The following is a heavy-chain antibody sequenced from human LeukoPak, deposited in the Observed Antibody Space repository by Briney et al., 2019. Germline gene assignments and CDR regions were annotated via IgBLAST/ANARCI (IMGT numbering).Heavy chain of an antibody. CDR1: GFTFSSYA. D-gene: IGHD2-15*01. CDR3: ARALYPNAGLFDY. CDR2: ISGGGDNT. Sequence: GGSLRLSCAASGFTFSSYAMSWVRQAPGKGLEWVSAISGGGDNTYYADSVKGRFTISRDNSKNTLYVQMTSLRAEDTAVYYCARALYPNAGLFDYWGQGTLVTVSS. V-gene: IGHV3-23*01. J-gene: IGHJ4*02.